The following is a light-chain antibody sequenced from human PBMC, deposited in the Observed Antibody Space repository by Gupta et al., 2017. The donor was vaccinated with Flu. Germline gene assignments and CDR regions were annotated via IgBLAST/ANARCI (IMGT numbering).Light chain of an antibody. J-gene: IGLJ3*02. V-gene: IGLV2-23*02. Sequence: TIVSCYQHPPGKAPHLIFYDDNKPSSVISRRFSGSKSASTASLTIAGLQAEDAAYYCCCSFTGSSTFVFGGGTKLTVL. CDR3: CSFTGSSTFV. CDR2: DDN. CDR1: TI.